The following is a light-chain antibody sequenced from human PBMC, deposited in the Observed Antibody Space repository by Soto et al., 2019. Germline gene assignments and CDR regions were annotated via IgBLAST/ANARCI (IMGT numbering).Light chain of an antibody. Sequence: QSVRTQPPSASGSPGQSVTISCTGTSSDVGGYNYVSWYQQHPGKAPKLMIYEVSKRPSGVPDRFSGSKSGNTASLTVSGLQAEDEADYYCSSYAGNKNVFGTGTKVTV. CDR3: SSYAGNKNV. J-gene: IGLJ1*01. CDR2: EVS. CDR1: SSDVGGYNY. V-gene: IGLV2-8*01.